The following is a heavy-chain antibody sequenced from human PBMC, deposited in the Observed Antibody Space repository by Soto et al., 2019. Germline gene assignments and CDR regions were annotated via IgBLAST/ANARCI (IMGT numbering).Heavy chain of an antibody. J-gene: IGHJ4*02. D-gene: IGHD4-17*01. Sequence: GESLKISCKGSGYSFTTYWIGWVRQMPGKGLEWMGIIYPDDSDTRYSPSFQGQVTFSADKSISTAYLQWSSLKASDTAIYYCARRNGDFARREFDYWGQGTLVTVSS. V-gene: IGHV5-51*01. CDR3: ARRNGDFARREFDY. CDR2: IYPDDSDT. CDR1: GYSFTTYW.